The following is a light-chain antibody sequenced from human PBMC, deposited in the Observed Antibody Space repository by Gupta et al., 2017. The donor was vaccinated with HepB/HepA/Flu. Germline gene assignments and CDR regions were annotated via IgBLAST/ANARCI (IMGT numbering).Light chain of an antibody. Sequence: DIQMTQSPSSLSASVGDRVTITCRASQSISNYLNWYQQKPRKAPKLLNYAASSLESGVPSRFSGSGSGTDFTLTISSLQPEDFATYSCQQSYSSPFTFGPGTKVDIK. J-gene: IGKJ3*01. V-gene: IGKV1-39*01. CDR2: AAS. CDR1: QSISNY. CDR3: QQSYSSPFT.